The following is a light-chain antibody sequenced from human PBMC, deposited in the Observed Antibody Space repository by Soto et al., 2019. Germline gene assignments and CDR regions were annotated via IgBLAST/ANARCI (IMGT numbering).Light chain of an antibody. V-gene: IGKV3-15*01. J-gene: IGKJ1*01. CDR2: GAS. CDR3: QQYNNWPPWT. CDR1: QSVSSN. Sequence: EIVMTQSPATLSVSPGERATLSCRASQSVSSNLAWYQQKPGQAPRLLIYGASTRATGIPARFSGSESGTEFTFTISSLQSEDFAVYYCQQYNNWPPWTFGQGTKVESK.